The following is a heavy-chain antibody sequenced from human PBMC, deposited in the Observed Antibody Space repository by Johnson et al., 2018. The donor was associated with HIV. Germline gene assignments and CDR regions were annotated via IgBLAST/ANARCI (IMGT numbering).Heavy chain of an antibody. J-gene: IGHJ3*02. V-gene: IGHV3-30-3*01. D-gene: IGHD1-26*01. CDR3: ARGSGSYSFDAFDI. CDR1: GFTFSSYA. Sequence: QVQLVESGGGVVQPGRSLRLSCAASGFTFSSYAMHWLRQAPGKGLEWVAIISYDGNNIYYADSVKGRFTISRDNSKSTLYVQMNSLRAEDTAVYYCARGSGSYSFDAFDIWGQGTMVTVSS. CDR2: ISYDGNNI.